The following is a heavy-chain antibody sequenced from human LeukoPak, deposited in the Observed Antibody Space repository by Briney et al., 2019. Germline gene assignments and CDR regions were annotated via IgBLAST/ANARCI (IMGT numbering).Heavy chain of an antibody. CDR1: VFSFCVSW. V-gene: IGHV3-7*01. J-gene: IGHJ3*02. Sequence: PGGSLRLSCVEPVFSFCVSWMSWVRQVPGKGLEWVANIRRDGGVINYVDSVRGRFTVSRDNATNSRYLQMNDLRAEDTAIYYCSRYLSPRMSCSVWYDACDMWPRGTMDSLS. CDR2: IRRDGGVI. CDR3: SRYLSPRMSCSVWYDACDM. D-gene: IGHD6-19*01.